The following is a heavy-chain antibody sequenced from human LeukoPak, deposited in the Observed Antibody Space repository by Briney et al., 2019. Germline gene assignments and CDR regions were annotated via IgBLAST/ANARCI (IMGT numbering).Heavy chain of an antibody. CDR1: GGSFSGYY. CDR2: INHSGST. V-gene: IGHV4-34*01. CDR3: ARWNHIVVVVAATRRAFDI. Sequence: PSETLSLTCAVYGGSFSGYYWSWIRQPPGKGLEWIGEINHSGSTNYNPSLKSRVTISVDTSKNQFSLKLSSVTAADTAVYYCARWNHIVVVVAATRRAFDIWGQGTMVTVSS. D-gene: IGHD2-15*01. J-gene: IGHJ3*02.